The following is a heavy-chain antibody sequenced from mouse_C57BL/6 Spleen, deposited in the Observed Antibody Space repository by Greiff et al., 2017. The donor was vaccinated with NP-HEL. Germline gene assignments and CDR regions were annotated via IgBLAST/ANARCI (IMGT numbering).Heavy chain of an antibody. Sequence: EVQLQESGPGMVKPSQSLSLTCTVTGYSITSGYDWHWIRHFPGNKLEWMGYISYSGSTNYNPSLKSRISITHDTSKNHFFLKLNSVTTEDTATYYCATMVTRKDYAMDYWGQGTSVTVSS. V-gene: IGHV3-1*01. CDR3: ATMVTRKDYAMDY. J-gene: IGHJ4*01. CDR1: GYSITSGYD. D-gene: IGHD2-2*01. CDR2: ISYSGST.